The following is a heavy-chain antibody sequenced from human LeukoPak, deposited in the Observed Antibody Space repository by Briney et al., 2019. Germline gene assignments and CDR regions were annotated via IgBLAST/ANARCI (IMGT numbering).Heavy chain of an antibody. D-gene: IGHD3-10*01. CDR2: IYHSGSGST. V-gene: IGHV4-30-2*02. CDR1: GGSISSGGHS. Sequence: SETLSLTCTVSGGSISSGGHSWSWIRQPPGKGLEWIGYIYHSGSGSTYYNPSLKSPVTISVDTSKNQFSLKLISVTPADTAVYYCARNPREGSTYGTFDYWGQGTQVTVSS. CDR3: ARNPREGSTYGTFDY. J-gene: IGHJ4*02.